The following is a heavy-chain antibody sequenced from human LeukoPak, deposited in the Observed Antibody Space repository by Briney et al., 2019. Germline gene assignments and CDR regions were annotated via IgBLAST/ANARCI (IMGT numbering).Heavy chain of an antibody. CDR2: IIPIFGTA. Sequence: SVKASCKASGYTFTGYYMHWVRQAPGQGLEWMGGIIPIFGTANYAQKFQGRVTITADKSTSTAYMELSSLRSEDTAVYYCARSPLDIVVVPAALNWFDPWGQGTLVTVSS. CDR1: GYTFTGYY. CDR3: ARSPLDIVVVPAALNWFDP. J-gene: IGHJ5*02. D-gene: IGHD2-2*01. V-gene: IGHV1-69*06.